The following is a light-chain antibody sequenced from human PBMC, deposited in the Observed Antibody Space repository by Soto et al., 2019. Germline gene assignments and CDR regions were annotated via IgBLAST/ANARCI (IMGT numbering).Light chain of an antibody. V-gene: IGKV2-24*01. CDR1: QSSVHSDGNSY. J-gene: IGKJ2*01. CDR3: MQATQPYT. Sequence: DFVMTQTPLSSPVTLGQPASISSRSSQSSVHSDGNSYLSWLHQRPGQPPRLLIYMISNRFSGVPDRFSGSGAGTDFTLKISRVEPEDVGVYYCMQATQPYTFGQGTKLEIK. CDR2: MIS.